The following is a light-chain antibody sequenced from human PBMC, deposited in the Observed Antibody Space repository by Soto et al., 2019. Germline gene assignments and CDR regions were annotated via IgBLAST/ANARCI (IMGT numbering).Light chain of an antibody. CDR1: QSISTY. Sequence: DIQMTQSPSSLSASVGDRVTITCRGSQSISTYLNWYQQKPGRAPNLLIYATSTLQSGVPSRFSGSGSGTDFTLTISSLQPEDFATYYCQQTYTTPPFTFGQGTKLEIK. J-gene: IGKJ2*01. CDR3: QQTYTTPPFT. V-gene: IGKV1-39*01. CDR2: ATS.